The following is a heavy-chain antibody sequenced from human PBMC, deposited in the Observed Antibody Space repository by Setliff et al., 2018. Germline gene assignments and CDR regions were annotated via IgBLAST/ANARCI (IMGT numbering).Heavy chain of an antibody. CDR2: IKQDGSEK. J-gene: IGHJ4*02. Sequence: GGSLRLSCAASGFTFSSYWMSWVRQAPGKGLEWVANIKQDGSEKYYVDSVKGRFTISRDNAKNSLCLQMNSLRAEDTAVYYCARVPHYYDSSGFSYYFDYWGQGTLVTVSS. V-gene: IGHV3-7*01. CDR3: ARVPHYYDSSGFSYYFDY. D-gene: IGHD3-22*01. CDR1: GFTFSSYW.